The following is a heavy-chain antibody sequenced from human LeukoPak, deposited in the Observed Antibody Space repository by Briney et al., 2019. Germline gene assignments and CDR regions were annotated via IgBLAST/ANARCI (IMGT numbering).Heavy chain of an antibody. D-gene: IGHD3-16*01. CDR2: ISSSGSTI. Sequence: PGGSLILSCAASGFTFSSYEMNWVRQAPGKGLEWVSYISSSGSTIYYADSVKGRFTISRDNAKNSLYLQMNSLRAEDTAVYYCARDWGAGYGDWGQGTLVTVSS. CDR1: GFTFSSYE. CDR3: ARDWGAGYGD. V-gene: IGHV3-48*03. J-gene: IGHJ4*02.